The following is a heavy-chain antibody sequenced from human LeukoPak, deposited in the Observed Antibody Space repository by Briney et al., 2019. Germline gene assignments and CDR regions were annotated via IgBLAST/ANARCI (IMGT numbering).Heavy chain of an antibody. Sequence: SETLSLTCAVYGGSFSGYYWSWIRQPPGKGLEWIGEINHSGSTNYNPALKRRVTISVDTSKNQFSLKLSSVTAADTAVYYCARAYYYDSSGYQNDAFDIWGQGTMVTVSS. D-gene: IGHD3-22*01. CDR1: GGSFSGYY. V-gene: IGHV4-34*01. CDR2: INHSGST. J-gene: IGHJ3*02. CDR3: ARAYYYDSSGYQNDAFDI.